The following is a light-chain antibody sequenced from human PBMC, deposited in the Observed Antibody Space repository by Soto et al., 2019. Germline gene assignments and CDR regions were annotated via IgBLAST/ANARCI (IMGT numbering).Light chain of an antibody. Sequence: AIQLTQSPSSLSASVGDRVTITCRASQGISTLLAWYQQKPGKAPKVLIYESSRLQSGVPSRFSGSGSGTDFTLTISSLQPEDFATYYCQHFKSFPITFGQGTRLEI. V-gene: IGKV1-13*02. CDR1: QGISTL. CDR2: ESS. CDR3: QHFKSFPIT. J-gene: IGKJ5*01.